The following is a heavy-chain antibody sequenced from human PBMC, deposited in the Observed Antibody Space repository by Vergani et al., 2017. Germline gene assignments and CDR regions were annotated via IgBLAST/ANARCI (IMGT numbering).Heavy chain of an antibody. J-gene: IGHJ4*02. Sequence: QVQLVESGGGVVQPGRSLILSCAASGFTFSSYAMHWVRQAPGKGLGWVAVISYDGSNKYYADSVKGRFTISRDNSKNPLYLQMNSLRAEDTAVYYCARDGHXMGYCSSTSCPVDCWGQGTLVTVSS. D-gene: IGHD2-2*01. CDR3: ARDGHXMGYCSSTSCPVDC. V-gene: IGHV3-30-3*01. CDR1: GFTFSSYA. CDR2: ISYDGSNK.